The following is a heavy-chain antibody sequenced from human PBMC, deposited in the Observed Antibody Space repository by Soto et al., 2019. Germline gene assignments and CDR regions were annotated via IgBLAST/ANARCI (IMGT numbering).Heavy chain of an antibody. D-gene: IGHD3-22*01. CDR3: ARGIPNYYDSSGYGPYAFDI. J-gene: IGHJ3*02. V-gene: IGHV1-69*01. Sequence: QVQLVQSGAEVKKPGSSVKVSCKASGGTFSSYAISWVRQAPGQVLEWMGGIIPIFGTANYAQKFQGRVTITADESTSTAYMELSSLRSEDTAVYYCARGIPNYYDSSGYGPYAFDIWGQGTMVTVSS. CDR2: IIPIFGTA. CDR1: GGTFSSYA.